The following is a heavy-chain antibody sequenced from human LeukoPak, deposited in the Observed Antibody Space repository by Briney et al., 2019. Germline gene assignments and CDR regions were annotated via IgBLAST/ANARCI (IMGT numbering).Heavy chain of an antibody. Sequence: GASVKVSCKASGYTFTGYYMHWVRQAPGQGLEWMGWINPNSGGTNYAQKFQGRVTMTRDTSISTAYMELSRLRSDDTAVYYCARGTMIVVVITDFIDYWGQGTLVTVSS. J-gene: IGHJ4*02. CDR3: ARGTMIVVVITDFIDY. V-gene: IGHV1-2*02. D-gene: IGHD3-22*01. CDR2: INPNSGGT. CDR1: GYTFTGYY.